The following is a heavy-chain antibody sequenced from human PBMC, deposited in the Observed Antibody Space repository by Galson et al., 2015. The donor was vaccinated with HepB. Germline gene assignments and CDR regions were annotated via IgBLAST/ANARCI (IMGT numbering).Heavy chain of an antibody. V-gene: IGHV3-23*01. D-gene: IGHD6-19*01. Sequence: SLRLSCAASGFTLSTNAMSWVRQAPGKGLEWVSEISGSGGSTHYADSVKGRFTISRDRSKNTLFLQMHSLRAEDTAVYYCAKQNSSDWSESWGQGTQVTVSS. J-gene: IGHJ5*01. CDR1: GFTLSTNA. CDR3: AKQNSSDWSES. CDR2: ISGSGGST.